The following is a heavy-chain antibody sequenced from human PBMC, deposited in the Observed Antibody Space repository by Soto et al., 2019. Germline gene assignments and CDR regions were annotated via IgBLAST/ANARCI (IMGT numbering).Heavy chain of an antibody. J-gene: IGHJ6*02. CDR3: AKDSLGDYYYYGMDV. V-gene: IGHV3-11*05. Sequence: PGGSLRLSCAASGFTFSDYYMSWIRQAPGKGLEWVSYISSSSSYTNYADSVKGRFTISRDNSKNSLYLQMNSLRAEDTAVYYCAKDSLGDYYYYGMDVWGQGTTVTVSS. CDR1: GFTFSDYY. D-gene: IGHD2-15*01. CDR2: ISSSSSYT.